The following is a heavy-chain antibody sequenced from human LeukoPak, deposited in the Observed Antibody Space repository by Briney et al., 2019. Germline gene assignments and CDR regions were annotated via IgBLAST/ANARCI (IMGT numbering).Heavy chain of an antibody. V-gene: IGHV1-46*01. J-gene: IGHJ5*02. CDR2: INPSGGRT. Sequence: GSVKVSCKASGYTFTSYYMHWVRQAPGQGLEWMGIINPSGGRTGYGQKFQGRVTITRDTSTDTVYMELRSLSSDDTAVYYCAREWPNTCWFDPWGQGTLVTVSS. D-gene: IGHD1/OR15-1a*01. CDR3: AREWPNTCWFDP. CDR1: GYTFTSYY.